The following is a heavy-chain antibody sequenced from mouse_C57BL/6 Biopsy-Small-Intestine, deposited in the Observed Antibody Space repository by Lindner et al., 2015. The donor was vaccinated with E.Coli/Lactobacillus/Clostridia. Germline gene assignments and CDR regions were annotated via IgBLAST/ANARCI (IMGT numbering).Heavy chain of an antibody. CDR1: GYSFTDYN. Sequence: QLQESGAELMKPGASVKLSCKATGYSFTDYNMNWVKQSNGKSLEWIGVINPNYGTTSYNQKFKGKATLTVDQSSSTAYMQLNSLTSEDSAVYYCANDYEGFAYWGQGTLVTVSA. V-gene: IGHV1-39*01. J-gene: IGHJ3*01. CDR2: INPNYGTT. D-gene: IGHD2-4*01. CDR3: ANDYEGFAY.